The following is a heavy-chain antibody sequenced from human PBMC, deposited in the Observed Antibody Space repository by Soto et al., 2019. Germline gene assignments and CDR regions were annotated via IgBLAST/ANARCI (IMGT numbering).Heavy chain of an antibody. CDR3: ARGLRSVIDY. J-gene: IGHJ4*02. CDR2: ISSDEKIK. V-gene: IGHV3-33*01. CDR1: GFIFSNFG. Sequence: QVQLVESGGGVVQPGGSLRLSCVASGFIFSNFGMHWVRQAPGKGLEWVAVISSDEKIKPYADSVRGRYAISRDNSKNTLSLQMTSLSAEDTAIYDCARGLRSVIDYWGQGTLVTVSS.